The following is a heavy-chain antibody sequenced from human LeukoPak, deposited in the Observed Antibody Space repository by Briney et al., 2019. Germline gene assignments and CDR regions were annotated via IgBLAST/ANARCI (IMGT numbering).Heavy chain of an antibody. CDR1: GGSISSSSYY. D-gene: IGHD2-2*02. J-gene: IGHJ6*03. Sequence: SETLSLTCTVSGGSISSSSYYWGWIRQPPGKGLEWIGSIYYSGSTYYNPSLKSRVTISVDTSKNQFSLKLSSVTAADTAVYYCARSKSYCSSTSCYNLYYYMDVWGKGTTVTVSS. CDR3: ARSKSYCSSTSCYNLYYYMDV. CDR2: IYYSGST. V-gene: IGHV4-39*07.